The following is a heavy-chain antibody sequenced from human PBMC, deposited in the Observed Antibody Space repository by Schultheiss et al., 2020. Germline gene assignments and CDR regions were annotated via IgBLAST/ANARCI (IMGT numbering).Heavy chain of an antibody. CDR1: GFTFSSYS. Sequence: GGSLRLSCEASGFTFSSYSMNWVRQALGKGLEWVANIDQHGNEKDYVGSVKGRFTISRDNAKNSLYLQMNSLRAEDTAVYYCARPRSSGMDVWGQGTTVTVSS. J-gene: IGHJ6*02. CDR2: IDQHGNEK. V-gene: IGHV3-7*01. CDR3: ARPRSSGMDV.